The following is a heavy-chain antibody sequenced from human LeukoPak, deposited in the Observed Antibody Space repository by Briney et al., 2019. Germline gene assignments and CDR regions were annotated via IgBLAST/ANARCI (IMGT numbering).Heavy chain of an antibody. CDR1: GYTLTELS. CDR3: ATGGPLLTYYYDSSGRKDYFQH. CDR2: FDPEDGET. Sequence: GASVKVSCKFSGYTLTELSMHWVRQAPGKGLEWMGGFDPEDGETIYAQKFQGRVTMTEDTSTDTAYMELSSLRSEDTAVYYCATGGPLLTYYYDSSGRKDYFQHWGQGTLVTVSS. V-gene: IGHV1-24*01. D-gene: IGHD3-22*01. J-gene: IGHJ1*01.